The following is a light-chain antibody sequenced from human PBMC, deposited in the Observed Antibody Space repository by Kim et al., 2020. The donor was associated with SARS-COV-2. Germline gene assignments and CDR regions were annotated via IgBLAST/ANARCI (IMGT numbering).Light chain of an antibody. CDR3: LRAYSGAPCV. J-gene: IGLJ3*02. Sequence: PVTITCGFNIRAFASGHFPYCFQQKPGHAPKPLIYDTRNNPTWTPARFSGTLLGGNAALTLSCGPAEDEAEYYCLRAYSGAPCVFGCGTQLTVL. V-gene: IGLV7-46*01. CDR2: DTR. CDR1: IRAFASGHF.